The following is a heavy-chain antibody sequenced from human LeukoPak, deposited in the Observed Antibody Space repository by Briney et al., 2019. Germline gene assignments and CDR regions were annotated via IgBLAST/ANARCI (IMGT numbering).Heavy chain of an antibody. CDR1: GYTFTSYG. D-gene: IGHD4-17*01. J-gene: IGHJ4*02. V-gene: IGHV1-18*01. CDR2: ISAYNGNT. CDR3: ARSDSDDYGDYFDY. Sequence: ASVKVSCKASGYTFTSYGISWVRQAPGQGLEWMGWISAYNGNTNYAQKFQGRVTMTRDTSISTAYMELSRLRSDDTAVYYCARSDSDDYGDYFDYWGQGTLVTVSS.